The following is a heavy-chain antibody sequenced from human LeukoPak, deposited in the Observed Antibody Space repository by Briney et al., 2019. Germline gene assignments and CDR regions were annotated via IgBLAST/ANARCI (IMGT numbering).Heavy chain of an antibody. CDR3: ARDGGAMTTVTKFWL. J-gene: IGHJ4*02. Sequence: GGSLRLSCAASGLTFSDFPMIWVRQAPGKGLEWVSSISSSSSYIYYADSVKGRFTISRDNAKNSLYLQMNSLRAEDTAVYYCARDGGAMTTVTKFWLWGQGTLVTVSS. CDR2: ISSSSSYI. V-gene: IGHV3-21*01. CDR1: GLTFSDFP. D-gene: IGHD4-17*01.